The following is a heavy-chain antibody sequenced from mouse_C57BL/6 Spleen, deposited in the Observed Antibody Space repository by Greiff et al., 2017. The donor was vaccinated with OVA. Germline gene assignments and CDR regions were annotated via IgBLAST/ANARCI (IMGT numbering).Heavy chain of an antibody. CDR2: ISDGGSYT. CDR3: ARYEDYFDY. CDR1: GFTFSSYA. V-gene: IGHV5-4*03. D-gene: IGHD2-10*02. Sequence: EVMLVESGGGLVKPGGSLKLSCAASGFTFSSYAMSWVRQTPEKRLEWVATISDGGSYTYYPDNVKGRFTISRDNAKNNLYLQMSHLKSEDTAMYYCARYEDYFDYWGQGTTLTVSS. J-gene: IGHJ2*01.